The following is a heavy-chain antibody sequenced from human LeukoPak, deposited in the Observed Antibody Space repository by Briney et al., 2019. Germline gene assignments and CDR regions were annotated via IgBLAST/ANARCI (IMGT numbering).Heavy chain of an antibody. Sequence: GGSLRLSCAASGVTFSSYSIDWVRQAPGKGLECLSYISSSSSTIYYADSVKGRFTISRDNAKNSVYLQMNSLRAEDTAVYYCARVWSSGYTKDYWGQGTLVTVSS. D-gene: IGHD3-22*01. CDR2: ISSSSSTI. CDR1: GVTFSSYS. CDR3: ARVWSSGYTKDY. J-gene: IGHJ4*02. V-gene: IGHV3-48*04.